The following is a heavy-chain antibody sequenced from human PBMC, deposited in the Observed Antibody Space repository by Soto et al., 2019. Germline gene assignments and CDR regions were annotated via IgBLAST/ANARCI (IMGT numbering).Heavy chain of an antibody. CDR2: IYDSGST. Sequence: NPSETLSLTCSVSGGSISTYYWSWIRQPPGKGLEWIGYIYDSGSTNYNPSLRSRVTISLDMSKKQFSLELSSVTAADTAVYYCARAPHYDILTGIDYWGQGALVTVSS. D-gene: IGHD3-9*01. CDR3: ARAPHYDILTGIDY. J-gene: IGHJ4*02. V-gene: IGHV4-59*01. CDR1: GGSISTYY.